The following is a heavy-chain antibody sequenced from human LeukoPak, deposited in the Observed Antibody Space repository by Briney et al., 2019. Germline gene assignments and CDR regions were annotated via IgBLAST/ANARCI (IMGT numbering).Heavy chain of an antibody. CDR1: GGSISSYY. J-gene: IGHJ3*02. CDR2: IYYSGST. V-gene: IGHV4-59*01. Sequence: SETLSLTCTVSGGSISSYYWSWIRQPPGKGLGWIGYIYYSGSTNYNPSLKSRVTISVDTSKNQFSLKLSSVTAADTAVYYCARGYYDSSGYYDAFDIWGQGTMVTVSS. CDR3: ARGYYDSSGYYDAFDI. D-gene: IGHD3-22*01.